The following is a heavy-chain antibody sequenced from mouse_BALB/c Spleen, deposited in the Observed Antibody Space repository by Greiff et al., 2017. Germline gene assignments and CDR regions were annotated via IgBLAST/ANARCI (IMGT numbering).Heavy chain of an antibody. Sequence: EVKLMESGGGLVKPGGSLKLSCAASGFTFSDYYMYWVRQTPEKRLEWVATISDGGSYTYYPDSVKGRFTISRDNAKNNLYLQMSSLKSEDTAMYYCARGHYYGYFDYWGQGTTLTVSS. V-gene: IGHV5-4*02. CDR1: GFTFSDYY. CDR2: ISDGGSYT. CDR3: ARGHYYGYFDY. D-gene: IGHD1-2*01. J-gene: IGHJ2*01.